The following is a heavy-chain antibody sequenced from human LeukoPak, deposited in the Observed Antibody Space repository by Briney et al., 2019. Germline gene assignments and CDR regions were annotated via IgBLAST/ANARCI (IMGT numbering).Heavy chain of an antibody. CDR3: ARVNYRAFSI. V-gene: IGHV3-66*01. Sequence: SGGSLRLSCVASAFTVSSNYAIWVRQAPGKGLEWVSFIYADGTTYYADSVKGRVTISRDNSKNTVFLQMNSLRADDTALYYCARVNYRAFSIWGQGTMVTVSS. D-gene: IGHD4-11*01. J-gene: IGHJ3*02. CDR2: IYADGTT. CDR1: AFTVSSNY.